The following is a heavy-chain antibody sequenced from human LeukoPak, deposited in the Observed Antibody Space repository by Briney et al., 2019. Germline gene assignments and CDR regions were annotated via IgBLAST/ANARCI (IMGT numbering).Heavy chain of an antibody. V-gene: IGHV1-18*01. CDR2: ITTYNGNT. CDR3: ARDPVTTVPNYYYGLDV. J-gene: IGHJ6*02. Sequence: ASVKVSCKASGYTFTSYYISWVRQAPGQGLEWMGWITTYNGNTNYAQRLQGRVTMTTDTSTSTAYMELRSLRSDDTAVYYCARDPVTTVPNYYYGLDVWGQGTTVTVSS. CDR1: GYTFTSYY. D-gene: IGHD4-11*01.